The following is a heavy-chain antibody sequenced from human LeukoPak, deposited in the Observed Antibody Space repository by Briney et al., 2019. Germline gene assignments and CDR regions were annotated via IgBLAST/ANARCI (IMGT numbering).Heavy chain of an antibody. CDR2: INPSGGST. J-gene: IGHJ6*02. CDR1: GYTFSSYA. Sequence: ASVKVSCKASGYTFSSYAMNWVRQAPGQGLEWMGIINPSGGSTSYAQKFQGRVTMTRDTSTSTVYMELSSPRSEDTAVYYCARDRIYYDSSGNFDGMDVWGQGTTVTVSS. D-gene: IGHD3-22*01. V-gene: IGHV1-46*01. CDR3: ARDRIYYDSSGNFDGMDV.